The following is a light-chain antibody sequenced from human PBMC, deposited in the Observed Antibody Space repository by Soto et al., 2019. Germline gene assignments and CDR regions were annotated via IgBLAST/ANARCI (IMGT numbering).Light chain of an antibody. CDR2: LAS. CDR1: QSVLYSSYNQNY. CDR3: QQYYSTPWT. V-gene: IGKV4-1*01. J-gene: IGKJ1*01. Sequence: DIVMTQSPDSLAVSLGERATINCKSSQSVLYSSYNQNYLAWYQQKPGQPPKLLIYLASTRESGVPDRFSGSGSGTDFTLTISSLQAEDVAVYYCQQYYSTPWTFGQGTKVEIK.